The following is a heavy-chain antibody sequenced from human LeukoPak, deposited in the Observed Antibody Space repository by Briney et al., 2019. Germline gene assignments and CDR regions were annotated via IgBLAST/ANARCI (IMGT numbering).Heavy chain of an antibody. V-gene: IGHV1-8*01. CDR2: MNPNSGNT. J-gene: IGHJ6*02. CDR1: AYTFTIYD. Sequence: AAGTVCFTAAAYTFTIYDIDWMRQGPGQGLEWMGWMNPNSGNTGYAQKFQGRVTMTRNTSISTAYMELSSLRSEDTAVYYCARRGAYYYYGMDVWGQGTTVTVSS. CDR3: ARRGAYYYYGMDV. D-gene: IGHD1-26*01.